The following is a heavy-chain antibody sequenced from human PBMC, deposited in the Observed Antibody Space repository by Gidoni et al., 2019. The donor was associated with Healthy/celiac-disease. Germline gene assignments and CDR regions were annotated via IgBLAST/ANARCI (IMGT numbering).Heavy chain of an antibody. J-gene: IGHJ5*02. CDR2: ISYDGSNK. D-gene: IGHD6-13*01. CDR1: GFTFSSYG. CDR3: AKDLYSSSPINWFDP. V-gene: IGHV3-30*18. Sequence: QVQLVESGGSVVQPGRSLRLSCSASGFTFSSYGMHWVRQAPGKGLEWVAVISYDGSNKYYADSVKGRFTISRDNSKNTLYLQMNSLRAEDTAVYYCAKDLYSSSPINWFDPWGQGTLVTVSS.